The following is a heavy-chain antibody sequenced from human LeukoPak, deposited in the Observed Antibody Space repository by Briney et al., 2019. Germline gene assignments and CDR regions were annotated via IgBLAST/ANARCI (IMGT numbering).Heavy chain of an antibody. J-gene: IGHJ4*02. D-gene: IGHD5-12*01. CDR3: ARIYGGYVGY. Sequence: SETPSLTCTVSGGSISSSDFYWGWIRQPPGKGLEWIGIISYSGSTYYNPSLKSRVTISVDTSKSQFSLKLSSVTAADTAVYYCARIYGGYVGYWGQGTLVTVSS. V-gene: IGHV4-39*01. CDR1: GGSISSSDFY. CDR2: ISYSGST.